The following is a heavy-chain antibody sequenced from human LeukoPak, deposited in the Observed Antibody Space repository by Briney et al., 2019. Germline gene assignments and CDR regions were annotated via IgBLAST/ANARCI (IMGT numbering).Heavy chain of an antibody. D-gene: IGHD3-10*01. Sequence: ASVKVSCKASGYTFTSYDINWVRQATGHGPEWMGWMNPNSGNTGYAQKFQGRVTMTRNTSISTAYMELSSLRSEDTAVYYCARTGRGSDAFDIWGQGTMVTVSS. CDR2: MNPNSGNT. CDR1: GYTFTSYD. CDR3: ARTGRGSDAFDI. V-gene: IGHV1-8*01. J-gene: IGHJ3*02.